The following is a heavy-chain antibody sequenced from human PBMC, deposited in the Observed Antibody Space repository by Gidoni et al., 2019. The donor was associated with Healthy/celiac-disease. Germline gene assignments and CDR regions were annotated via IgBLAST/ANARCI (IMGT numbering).Heavy chain of an antibody. J-gene: IGHJ6*03. V-gene: IGHV4-38-2*02. D-gene: IGHD2-21*02. Sequence: GKGLEWIGSIYHSGSTYYNPSLKSRVTISVDTSKNQFSLKLSSVTAADTAVYYCARVGSYCGGDCDAKGYYYYYYMDVWGKGTTVTVSS. CDR3: ARVGSYCGGDCDAKGYYYYYYMDV. CDR2: IYHSGST.